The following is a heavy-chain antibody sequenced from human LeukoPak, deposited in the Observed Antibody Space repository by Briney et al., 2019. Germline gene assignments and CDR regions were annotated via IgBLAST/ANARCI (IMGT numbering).Heavy chain of an antibody. D-gene: IGHD5-24*01. CDR2: ISWNSGSI. CDR1: GFTFDDYA. V-gene: IGHV3-9*01. J-gene: IGHJ4*02. CDR3: AKAASSIAGYNFFDY. Sequence: PGGSLRLSCAASGFTFDDYAMHWIRQAPGKGLEWVSGISWNSGSIGYADSVKGRFTISRDNAKNCLYLQMNSLRAEDTALYYCAKAASSIAGYNFFDYWGQGTLVTVSS.